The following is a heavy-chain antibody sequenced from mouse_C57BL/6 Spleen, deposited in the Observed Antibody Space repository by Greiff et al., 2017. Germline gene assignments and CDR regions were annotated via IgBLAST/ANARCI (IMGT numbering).Heavy chain of an antibody. Sequence: QVQLQQPGAELVRPGSSVKLSCKASGYTFTSYWMDWVKQRPGQGLEWIGNIYPSDSETHYNQKFKDKATLTVDKSSSTAYMQLSSLTSEDSAVYYCARNAVVAPYYAMDYWGQGTSVTVSS. CDR2: IYPSDSET. CDR3: ARNAVVAPYYAMDY. CDR1: GYTFTSYW. D-gene: IGHD1-1*01. V-gene: IGHV1-61*01. J-gene: IGHJ4*01.